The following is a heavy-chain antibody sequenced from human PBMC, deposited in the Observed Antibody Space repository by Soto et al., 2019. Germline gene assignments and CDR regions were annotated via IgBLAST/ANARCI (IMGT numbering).Heavy chain of an antibody. V-gene: IGHV1-69*01. CDR1: GCAFSGYA. Sequence: SSVKVSLKASGCAFSGYAISCVRQAPGQGFEWMGGIIPIFGTANYAQKFQGRVTITADESTSTAYMELSSLRSEDTAVYYCARDIAAAGTVPFDYWGQGTLVTGSS. J-gene: IGHJ4*02. D-gene: IGHD6-13*01. CDR3: ARDIAAAGTVPFDY. CDR2: IIPIFGTA.